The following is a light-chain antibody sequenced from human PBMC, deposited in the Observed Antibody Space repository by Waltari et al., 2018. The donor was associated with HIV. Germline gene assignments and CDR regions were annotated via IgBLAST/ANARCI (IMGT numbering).Light chain of an antibody. CDR1: TGPVTSGHH. J-gene: IGLJ3*02. CDR3: LLSYAGARPWV. V-gene: IGLV7-46*01. Sequence: QAVVTQEPSLTVSPGGTVPLTCGSSTGPVTSGHHPYWFQQRPGQAPRTLIYDTTNKHSWTPARFSGSLRGGKAALTLAGAQPEDEAEYYCLLSYAGARPWVFGGGTKLTVL. CDR2: DTT.